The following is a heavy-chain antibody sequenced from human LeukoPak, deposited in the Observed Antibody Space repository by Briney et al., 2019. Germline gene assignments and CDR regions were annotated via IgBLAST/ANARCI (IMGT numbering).Heavy chain of an antibody. J-gene: IGHJ4*02. CDR1: DDSMSSYY. D-gene: IGHD3-10*01. Sequence: PSETLSLTCTVSDDSMSSYYWNWIRQPPGKGLEWIGYVYYSGGTNYNPSLKSRVTISLDTSKNQFSLKLSSVTAADTAVYYCAKDRLDYYGSGSYIFGDWGQGTLVTVSS. CDR3: AKDRLDYYGSGSYIFGD. V-gene: IGHV4-59*01. CDR2: VYYSGGT.